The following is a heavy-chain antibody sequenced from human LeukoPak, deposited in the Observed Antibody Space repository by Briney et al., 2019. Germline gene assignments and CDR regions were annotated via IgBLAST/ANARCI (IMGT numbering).Heavy chain of an antibody. J-gene: IGHJ3*02. D-gene: IGHD5-18*01. CDR2: INPSGGST. V-gene: IGHV1-46*01. CDR3: AVAYSYARDVFDI. Sequence: ASVKVSCKASGYTFTSSYIHWARQAPGQGLEWMGLINPSGGSTSYAQKFQVRVTMTRDTSTSTVYMELRSLRSEDTAVYYCAVAYSYARDVFDIWGQGTMVTVSS. CDR1: GYTFTSSY.